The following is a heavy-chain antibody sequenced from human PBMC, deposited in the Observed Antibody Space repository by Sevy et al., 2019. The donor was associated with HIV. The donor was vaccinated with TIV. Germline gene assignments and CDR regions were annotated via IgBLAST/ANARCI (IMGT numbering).Heavy chain of an antibody. CDR2: IWWDGSEK. CDR3: VRDPQINDIAESGIIH. CDR1: GFTFRKYG. Sequence: GGSLRLSCAASGFTFRKYGMHWVRQAPGKGLEWVAVIWWDGSEKYYADSVKGRFTISRDNSEEPMYLQMRSLRADDTAVYYCVRDPQINDIAESGIIHWGQGTLVTVSS. V-gene: IGHV3-33*01. J-gene: IGHJ4*02. D-gene: IGHD6-13*01.